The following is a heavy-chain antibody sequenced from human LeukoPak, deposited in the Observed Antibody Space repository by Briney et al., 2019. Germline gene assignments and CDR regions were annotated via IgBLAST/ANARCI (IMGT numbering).Heavy chain of an antibody. V-gene: IGHV4-59*01. CDR2: IYYTGST. Sequence: SETLSLTCTVSGGSISSYYWSWIRQPPGKGLEWIGYIYYTGSTNYNPSLKSRVTISVDTSKNQFSLKLSSVTAADTAVYYCARSSGTGTFSYWGQGTLVTVSS. CDR3: ARSSGTGTFSY. J-gene: IGHJ4*02. CDR1: GGSISSYY. D-gene: IGHD6-25*01.